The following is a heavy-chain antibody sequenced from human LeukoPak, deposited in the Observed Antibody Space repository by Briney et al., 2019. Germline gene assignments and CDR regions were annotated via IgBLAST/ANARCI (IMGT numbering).Heavy chain of an antibody. J-gene: IGHJ3*02. V-gene: IGHV1-8*03. Sequence: ASVKVSCKASGYTFTSYDINWVRQATGQGLEWMGWMNPNSGSTGYAQKFQGRVTITRNTSISTAYMELSSLRSEDTAVYYCARALRLGELSYDAFDIWGQGTMVTVSS. D-gene: IGHD3-16*02. CDR1: GYTFTSYD. CDR2: MNPNSGST. CDR3: ARALRLGELSYDAFDI.